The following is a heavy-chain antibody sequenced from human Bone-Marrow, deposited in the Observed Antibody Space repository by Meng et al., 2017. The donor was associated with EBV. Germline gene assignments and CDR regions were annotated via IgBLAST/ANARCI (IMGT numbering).Heavy chain of an antibody. CDR2: LIPMLGAP. D-gene: IGHD3-10*01. V-gene: IGHV1-69*06. Sequence: QLLQAGAEVKKPGSSVKVSCKTSGGTFSIDAISWVRQAPGQGLEWMGGLIPMLGAPNYAQKFQDRVTIIADKSTSIHYMELSSLRSDDTAVYYCASESGRGYTPDYWGRGTLVTVSS. CDR1: GGTFSIDA. CDR3: ASESGRGYTPDY. J-gene: IGHJ4*02.